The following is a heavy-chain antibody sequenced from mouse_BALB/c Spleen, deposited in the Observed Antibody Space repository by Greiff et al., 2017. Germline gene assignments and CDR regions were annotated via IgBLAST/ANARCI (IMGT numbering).Heavy chain of an antibody. J-gene: IGHJ4*01. CDR3: ARSRGYGYDFDYAMDY. Sequence: QVQLKQSGPQLVRPGASVKISCKASGYSFTSYWMHWVKQRPGQGLEWIGMIDPSDSETRLNQKFKDKATLTVDKSSSTAYMQLSSPTSEDSAVYYGARSRGYGYDFDYAMDYWGQGTSVTVSS. D-gene: IGHD2-2*01. V-gene: IGHV1S126*01. CDR1: GYSFTSYW. CDR2: IDPSDSET.